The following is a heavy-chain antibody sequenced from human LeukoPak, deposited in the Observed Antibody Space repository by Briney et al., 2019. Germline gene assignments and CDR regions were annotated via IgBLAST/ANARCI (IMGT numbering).Heavy chain of an antibody. Sequence: SETLSLTCNVSGASISNSTYYWGWIRQPPGKGLEWIGSIYYSGSTYCKPSLKSRLTISVDTSKNQFSLNLSSVTAADTAVYYCARHGPPRAGWGRKYYYMDVWGKGTTVTISS. CDR3: ARHGPPRAGWGRKYYYMDV. V-gene: IGHV4-39*07. CDR2: IYYSGST. D-gene: IGHD3-16*01. J-gene: IGHJ6*03. CDR1: GASISNSTYY.